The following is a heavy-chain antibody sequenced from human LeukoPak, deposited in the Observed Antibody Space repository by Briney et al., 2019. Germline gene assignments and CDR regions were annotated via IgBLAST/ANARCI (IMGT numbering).Heavy chain of an antibody. Sequence: GGSLRLSCAASGFTFSTYGMHWVRQAPGKGLEWVTFIRYDGSNNYYTDSVKGRFTISRDNSKNTLYLQLNSLKTEDTSVYYCAKDQRAIAARPGGFDYWGQGSLVTVSS. CDR3: AKDQRAIAARPGGFDY. J-gene: IGHJ4*02. D-gene: IGHD6-6*01. CDR1: GFTFSTYG. V-gene: IGHV3-30*02. CDR2: IRYDGSNN.